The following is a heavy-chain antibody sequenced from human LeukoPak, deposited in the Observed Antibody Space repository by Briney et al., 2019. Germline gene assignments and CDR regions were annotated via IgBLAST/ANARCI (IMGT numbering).Heavy chain of an antibody. CDR1: GFTFSSYA. Sequence: PGGSLRLSCAASGFTFSSYAMSWVRQAPGKGLEWVSAISGSGGSTYYADSVKGRFTISRDNSKNTLYLQMNSLRAEDTAVYYCAKDTVVLMVYGTSDYWGQGTLVTVSS. CDR2: ISGSGGST. CDR3: AKDTVVLMVYGTSDY. D-gene: IGHD2-8*01. V-gene: IGHV3-23*01. J-gene: IGHJ4*02.